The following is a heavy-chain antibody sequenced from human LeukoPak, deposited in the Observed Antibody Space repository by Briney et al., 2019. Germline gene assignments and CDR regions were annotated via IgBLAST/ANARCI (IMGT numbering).Heavy chain of an antibody. D-gene: IGHD3-16*02. J-gene: IGHJ4*02. CDR3: ARSLPLGELTFRPFFDY. CDR2: IYHSGSS. V-gene: IGHV4-59*01. Sequence: SETLSLTCAVSGGSISSYYWSWIRQPPGKGLEWIGYIYHSGSSNYNPSRRSRVTISVDTSKNQFSLKLTSVTAADTAVYYCARSLPLGELTFRPFFDYWGRGTLVIVSS. CDR1: GGSISSYY.